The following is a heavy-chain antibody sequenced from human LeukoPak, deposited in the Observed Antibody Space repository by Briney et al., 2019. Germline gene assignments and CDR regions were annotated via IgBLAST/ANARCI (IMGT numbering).Heavy chain of an antibody. D-gene: IGHD2-2*01. CDR1: GGSISSGDYY. CDR3: ARHGGYCSGTSCYGVWFDP. V-gene: IGHV4-39*01. J-gene: IGHJ5*02. CDR2: IYYSGIT. Sequence: SQTLSLTCTVSGGSISSGDYYWSWIRQPPGKGLEWIGSIYYSGITYYNPSLRSRVTISVDTSKNQFSLKLSSVTAADTAVYYCARHGGYCSGTSCYGVWFDPWGQGTLVPVSS.